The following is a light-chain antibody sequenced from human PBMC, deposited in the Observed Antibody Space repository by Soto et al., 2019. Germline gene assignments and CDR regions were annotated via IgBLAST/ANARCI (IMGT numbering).Light chain of an antibody. Sequence: EIVLTQSPDTLSLSLGERATLYCRASQNVNTYLVWYQQKPGQAPRLLIYDASKRATGIPDRFSGSGSGTDFTLTISSLAPEDFALYYCQQRISWPRAFGGGTKVELK. CDR2: DAS. V-gene: IGKV3-11*01. CDR1: QNVNTY. CDR3: QQRISWPRA. J-gene: IGKJ4*01.